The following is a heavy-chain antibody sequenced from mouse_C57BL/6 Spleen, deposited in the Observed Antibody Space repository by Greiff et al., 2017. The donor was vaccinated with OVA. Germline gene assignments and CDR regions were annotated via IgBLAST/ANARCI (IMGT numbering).Heavy chain of an antibody. CDR3: ARDVAGKDAMDY. J-gene: IGHJ4*01. V-gene: IGHV3-6*01. CDR1: GYSITSGYY. D-gene: IGHD4-1*01. Sequence: ESGPGLVKPSQSLSLTCSVTGYSITSGYYWNWIRQFPGNKLEWMGYISYDGSNNYNPSLKNRISITRDTSKNQFFLKLNSVTTEDTATYYCARDVAGKDAMDYWGQGTSVTVSS. CDR2: ISYDGSN.